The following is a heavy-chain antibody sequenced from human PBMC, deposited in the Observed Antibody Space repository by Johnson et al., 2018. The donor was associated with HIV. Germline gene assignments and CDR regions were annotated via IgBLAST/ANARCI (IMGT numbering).Heavy chain of an antibody. D-gene: IGHD2-15*01. CDR2: INWNGPST. V-gene: IGHV3-20*04. CDR1: GFTFDDYG. J-gene: IGHJ3*01. Sequence: VQLVESGGGVVRPGGSLRLSCAASGFTFDDYGMSWVRRAPGRGLEWVPSINWNGPSTGYADSVKGRFTISRDNAKDSLYIQMNSLSAEDTGLYYCARLTGGCSGGGCCGAFDVWGQGTMVTVFS. CDR3: ARLTGGCSGGGCCGAFDV.